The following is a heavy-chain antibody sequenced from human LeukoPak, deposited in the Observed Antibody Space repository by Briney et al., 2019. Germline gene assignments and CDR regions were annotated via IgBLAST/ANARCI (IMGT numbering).Heavy chain of an antibody. CDR1: GFTFSASA. V-gene: IGHV3-23*01. J-gene: IGHJ4*02. D-gene: IGHD3-10*01. Sequence: GGSLRLSCAASGFTFSASAMTWVRQAPGKGLEWVSTISGGGTSANYADSVKGRFTISRDNSKNTLYLQINSLRVEDTAAYYCAKDRVPGVYFFDYWGQGTLVTVSS. CDR2: ISGGGTSA. CDR3: AKDRVPGVYFFDY.